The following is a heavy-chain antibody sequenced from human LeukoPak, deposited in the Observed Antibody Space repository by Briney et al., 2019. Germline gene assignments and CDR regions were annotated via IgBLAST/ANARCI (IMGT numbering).Heavy chain of an antibody. D-gene: IGHD1-26*01. Sequence: SETLSLTCTVSGGFISSYYWSWIRQPPGKGLEWIGYIYYSGSTNYNPSLKSRVTISVDTSKNQFSLKLSSVTAADTAVYYCATRRVGATHFDYWGQGTLVTVSS. V-gene: IGHV4-59*08. CDR3: ATRRVGATHFDY. CDR1: GGFISSYY. J-gene: IGHJ4*02. CDR2: IYYSGST.